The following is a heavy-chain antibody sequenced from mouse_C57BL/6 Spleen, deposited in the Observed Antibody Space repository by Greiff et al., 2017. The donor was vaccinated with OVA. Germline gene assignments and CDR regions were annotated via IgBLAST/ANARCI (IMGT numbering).Heavy chain of an antibody. CDR1: GYTFTSYT. V-gene: IGHV1-4*01. Sequence: VKVVESGAELARPGASVKMSCKASGYTFTSYTMHWVKQRPGQGLEWIGYINPSSGYTKYNQKFKDKATLTADKSSSTAYMQLSSLTSEDSAVYYCARGGYYFGYWGQGTTLTVSS. J-gene: IGHJ2*01. CDR2: INPSSGYT. CDR3: ARGGYYFGY.